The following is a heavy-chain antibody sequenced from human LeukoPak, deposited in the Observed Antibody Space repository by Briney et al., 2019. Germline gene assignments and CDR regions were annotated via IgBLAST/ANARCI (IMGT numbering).Heavy chain of an antibody. J-gene: IGHJ4*02. V-gene: IGHV3-21*01. CDR1: GFTFSRYS. Sequence: PGGSLRLSCAASGFTFSRYSMNWVRQAPGKGPEWVSSINSRGSDKYYADSVEGRFTIPRDNAKNSLFLQMNSLRAEDTAVYYCAREGSIVPHQDLDYWGQGTLVTVSS. D-gene: IGHD2-8*01. CDR2: INSRGSDK. CDR3: AREGSIVPHQDLDY.